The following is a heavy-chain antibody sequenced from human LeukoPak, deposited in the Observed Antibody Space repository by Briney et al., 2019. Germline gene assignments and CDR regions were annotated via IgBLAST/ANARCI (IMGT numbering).Heavy chain of an antibody. J-gene: IGHJ4*02. D-gene: IGHD3-22*01. V-gene: IGHV3-48*01. CDR1: EXTXXSYS. CDR2: ITNSGNSK. Sequence: GGXLXXSXXAXEXTXXSYSMNWVRQAPGKGLEWXSYITNSGNSKSYADSVKGRFTISRDNTKNSLYLQMNGLRAEDTAVYYCARTRSSGYLTFDYWGQGILVTVSS. CDR3: ARTRSSGYLTFDY.